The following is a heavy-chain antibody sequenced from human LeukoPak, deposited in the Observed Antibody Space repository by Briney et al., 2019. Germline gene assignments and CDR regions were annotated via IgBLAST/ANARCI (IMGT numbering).Heavy chain of an antibody. CDR2: LKQDGSEK. D-gene: IGHD2-8*01. J-gene: IGHJ5*02. CDR1: GFTFSSYW. CDR3: ARDRARGCTNGVCYPGWFDP. Sequence: GGSLRLSCAASGFTFSSYWMSWVRQAPGKGLEWVANLKQDGSEKYYVDSVKGRFTISRDNAKNSPYLQMNSLRAEDTAVYYCARDRARGCTNGVCYPGWFDPWGQGTLVTVSS. V-gene: IGHV3-7*03.